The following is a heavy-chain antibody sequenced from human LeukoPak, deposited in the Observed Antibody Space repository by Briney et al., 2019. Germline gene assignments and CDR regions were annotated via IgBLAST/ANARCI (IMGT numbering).Heavy chain of an antibody. D-gene: IGHD3-3*01. CDR1: GGSISSYY. Sequence: ASETLSLTCTVSGGSISSYYWSWIRQPPGKGLEWIGYIYYSGTTNYNPSLKSRVTISVDTSKNQFSLKVNSVTAADTAVYYCTRHQFARDFWSGFAGMDVWGQGTTVSVSS. CDR2: IYYSGTT. CDR3: TRHQFARDFWSGFAGMDV. V-gene: IGHV4-59*08. J-gene: IGHJ6*02.